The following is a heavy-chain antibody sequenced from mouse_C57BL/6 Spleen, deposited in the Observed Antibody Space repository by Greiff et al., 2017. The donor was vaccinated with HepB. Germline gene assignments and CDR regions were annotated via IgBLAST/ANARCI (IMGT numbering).Heavy chain of an antibody. V-gene: IGHV1-4*01. D-gene: IGHD1-1*01. CDR2: INPSSGYT. Sequence: QVQLKESGAELARPGASVKMSCKASGYTFTSYTMHWVKQRPGQGLEWIGYINPSSGYTKYNQKFKDKATLTADKSSSTAYMQLSSLTSEDAAVYYCSTVVAPHWYFDVWGTGTTVTVSS. CDR1: GYTFTSYT. J-gene: IGHJ1*03. CDR3: STVVAPHWYFDV.